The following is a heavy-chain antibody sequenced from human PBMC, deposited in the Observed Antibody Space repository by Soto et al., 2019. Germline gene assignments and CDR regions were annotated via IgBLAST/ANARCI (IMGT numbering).Heavy chain of an antibody. CDR1: GFTFSSYA. D-gene: IGHD6-19*01. J-gene: IGHJ6*02. Sequence: TGGSLRLSCAASGFTFSSYAMSWVRQAPGKGLEWVSAISGSGGSTYYADSVKGRFTISRDNSKNTLYLQMNSLRAEDTAVYYCAKAVAGDYYYYGMDVWGQGTTVTVSS. CDR2: ISGSGGST. V-gene: IGHV3-23*01. CDR3: AKAVAGDYYYYGMDV.